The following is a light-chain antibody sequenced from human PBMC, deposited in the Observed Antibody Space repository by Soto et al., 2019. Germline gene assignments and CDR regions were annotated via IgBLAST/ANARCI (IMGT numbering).Light chain of an antibody. CDR1: QSVSSSY. CDR3: QQYYNWRAIT. CDR2: RTS. J-gene: IGKJ5*01. V-gene: IGKV3-20*01. Sequence: EIVLTQSPGTLSFSPAERSTLSFISSQSVSSSYLAWYQQKPGQAPRLLIYRTSNRATGTPDRFSGSGSGTEFTLSISRLQSEDFALYYCQQYYNWRAITFGQGTRLEIK.